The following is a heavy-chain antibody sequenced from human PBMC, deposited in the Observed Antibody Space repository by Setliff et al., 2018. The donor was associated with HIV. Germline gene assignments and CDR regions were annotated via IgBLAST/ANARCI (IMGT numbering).Heavy chain of an antibody. Sequence: ASVKVSCKVSGYTHTELSIHWVRQAPGKGLEWMGVFDPEDVETVYAQKFQGRVTMTEDTSTDTAYMELSSLRSEDTAVYYCSTVRGYYYYCSGQQYFQHWGQGTLVTVSS. J-gene: IGHJ1*01. D-gene: IGHD2-15*01. CDR3: STVRGYYYYCSGQQYFQH. CDR2: FDPEDVET. V-gene: IGHV1-24*01. CDR1: GYTHTELS.